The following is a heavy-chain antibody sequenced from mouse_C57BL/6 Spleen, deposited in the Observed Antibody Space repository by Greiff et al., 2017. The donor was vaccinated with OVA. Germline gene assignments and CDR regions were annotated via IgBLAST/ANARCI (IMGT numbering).Heavy chain of an antibody. V-gene: IGHV1-55*01. Sequence: QVQLQQPGAELVKPGASVKMSCKASGYTFTSYWITWVKQRPGQGLEWIGDIYPGSGSTNYNEKFKSKATLTVYTSSSTAYMQLSSLTSEDSAVYYCARWGDYDERFAYWGQGTLVTVSA. CDR3: ARWGDYDERFAY. CDR1: GYTFTSYW. CDR2: IYPGSGST. D-gene: IGHD2-4*01. J-gene: IGHJ3*01.